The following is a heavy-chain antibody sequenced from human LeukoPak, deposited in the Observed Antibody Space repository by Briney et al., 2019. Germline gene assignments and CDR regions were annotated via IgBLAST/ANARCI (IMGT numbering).Heavy chain of an antibody. V-gene: IGHV3-7*01. CDR2: IKQDGSEK. D-gene: IGHD3-10*01. CDR1: GFTFSSYW. CDR3: TRDMGDPPSKYYYYGMDV. J-gene: IGHJ6*02. Sequence: GGSLRLSCAASGFTFSSYWMSWVRQAPGKGLEWVANIKQDGSEKYYVDSVKGRFTISRDNAKNSLYLQMNSLRAEDTAVYYCTRDMGDPPSKYYYYGMDVWGQGTTVTVSS.